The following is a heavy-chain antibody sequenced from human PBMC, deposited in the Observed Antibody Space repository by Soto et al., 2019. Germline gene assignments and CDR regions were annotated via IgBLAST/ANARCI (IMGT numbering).Heavy chain of an antibody. CDR3: ARHLYSLNDAFDI. V-gene: IGHV5-51*01. Sequence: GESLKISCKGSGYSFTSYWIGLVLHMPGKGLEWMGIIYPGDSDTRYSPSFQGQVTISADKSISTAYLQWSSLKASDTAMYYCARHLYSLNDAFDIWGQGTMVTVSS. CDR1: GYSFTSYW. D-gene: IGHD2-8*01. J-gene: IGHJ3*02. CDR2: IYPGDSDT.